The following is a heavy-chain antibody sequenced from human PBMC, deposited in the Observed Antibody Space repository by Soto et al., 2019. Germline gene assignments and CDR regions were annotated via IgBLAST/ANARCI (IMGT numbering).Heavy chain of an antibody. J-gene: IGHJ5*02. CDR1: GFTFSDYY. Sequence: GGSLRLSCAASGFTFSDYYMSWIRQAPGKGLEWVSYISSSSSYTNYADSVKGRFTISRDNAKNSLYLQMNSLRAEDTAVYYCARDLDGYNSNWFDPWGQGTLVTVSS. V-gene: IGHV3-11*06. CDR3: ARDLDGYNSNWFDP. D-gene: IGHD5-12*01. CDR2: ISSSSSYT.